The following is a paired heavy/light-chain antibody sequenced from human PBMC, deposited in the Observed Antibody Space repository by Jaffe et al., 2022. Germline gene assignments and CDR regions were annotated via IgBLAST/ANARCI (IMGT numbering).Heavy chain of an antibody. V-gene: IGHV3-15*01. CDR1: GFTFSNAW. J-gene: IGHJ4*02. D-gene: IGHD2-2*01. CDR3: TTGAPPVSIVVVPAAMPLMTTVTTLGDY. CDR2: IKSKTDGGTT. Sequence: EVQLVESGGGLVKPGGSLRLSCAASGFTFSNAWMSWVRQAPGKGLEWVGRIKSKTDGGTTDYAAPVKGRFTISRDDSKNTLYLQMNSLKTEDTAVYYCTTGAPPVSIVVVPAAMPLMTTVTTLGDYWGQGTLVTVSS.
Light chain of an antibody. Sequence: SYELTQPPSVSVSPGQTARITCSGDALPKQYAYWYQQKPGQAPVLVIYKDSERPSGIPERFSGSSSGTTVTLTISGVQAEDEADYYCQSADSSGTYPFGGGTKLTVL. V-gene: IGLV3-25*03. CDR1: ALPKQY. CDR2: KDS. CDR3: QSADSSGTYP. J-gene: IGLJ2*01.